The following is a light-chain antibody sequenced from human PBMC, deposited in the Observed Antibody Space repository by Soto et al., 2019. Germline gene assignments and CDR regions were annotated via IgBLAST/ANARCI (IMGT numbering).Light chain of an antibody. CDR3: QQATSFPFT. CDR1: QGISDR. CDR2: ATS. J-gene: IGKJ3*01. Sequence: DIPMPQSPSSVPASVGDRVTITCRASQGISDRLALYQQKPGQAPKLLSYATSSLKSGVPSRISGRGSGTDSTRTIGSQQPEDPTTYYCQQATSFPFTFSPGTKVDI. V-gene: IGKV1-12*01.